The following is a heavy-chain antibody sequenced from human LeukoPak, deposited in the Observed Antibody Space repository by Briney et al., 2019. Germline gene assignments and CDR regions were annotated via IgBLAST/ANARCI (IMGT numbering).Heavy chain of an antibody. CDR3: ARETSSVHSNAGPPFDY. Sequence: ASVKVSCKASGYTFTSYYMHWVRQAPGQGLEWMGIINPSGGSTSYAQKFQGRVTMTRDTSTSTVYMELSSLRSEDTAVYYCARETSSVHSNAGPPFDYWGQGTLVTVSS. J-gene: IGHJ4*02. V-gene: IGHV1-46*01. D-gene: IGHD2-15*01. CDR2: INPSGGST. CDR1: GYTFTSYY.